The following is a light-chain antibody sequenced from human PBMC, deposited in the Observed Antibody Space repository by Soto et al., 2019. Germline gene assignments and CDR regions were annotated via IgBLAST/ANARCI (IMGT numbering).Light chain of an antibody. CDR1: PSISSW. V-gene: IGKV1-5*01. J-gene: IGKJ2*01. CDR3: QPYNSYWYT. Sequence: DIQMTQSPSTLSASVGDRVTITCRASPSISSWLAWYQQKPGKAPKLLIYDASSLESGGPSRFSGSGSGTEFTPTISSLQPDDFATYYCQPYNSYWYTFGQGTKLEIK. CDR2: DAS.